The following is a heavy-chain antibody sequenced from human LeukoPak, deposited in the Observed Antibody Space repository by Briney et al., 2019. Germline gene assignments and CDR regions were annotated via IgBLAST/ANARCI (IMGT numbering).Heavy chain of an antibody. CDR1: GFTFRSYA. CDR3: ARESYYGSGSYPPFDY. Sequence: GSLRLPCSASGFTFRSYAMHWVRQAPGKGLEWVAVISYDGSNKYYADSVKGRFTISRDNSKNTLYLQMNSLRAEDTAVYYCARESYYGSGSYPPFDYWGQGTLVTVSS. CDR2: ISYDGSNK. J-gene: IGHJ4*02. D-gene: IGHD3-10*01. V-gene: IGHV3-30-3*01.